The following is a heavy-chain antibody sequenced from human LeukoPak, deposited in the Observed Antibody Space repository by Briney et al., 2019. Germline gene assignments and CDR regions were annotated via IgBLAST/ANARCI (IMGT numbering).Heavy chain of an antibody. J-gene: IGHJ4*02. CDR1: RFIFSNYA. V-gene: IGHV3-7*01. D-gene: IGHD5-18*01. Sequence: PGGSLRLSCGASRFIFSNYAMTWVRQAPGKGLEWVANIKKDGSEKYYVDSVKGRFTISRDNAKTSLYLQMNSLRAEDTAVYYCARHLSGVTGYTYGRGIDYWGQGTLVTVSS. CDR2: IKKDGSEK. CDR3: ARHLSGVTGYTYGRGIDY.